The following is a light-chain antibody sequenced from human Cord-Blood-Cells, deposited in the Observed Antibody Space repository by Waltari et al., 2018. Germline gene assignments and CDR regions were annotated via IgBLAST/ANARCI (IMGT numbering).Light chain of an antibody. CDR2: AAA. CDR1: QSTSSY. CDR3: QQRYSTPVP. J-gene: IGKJ4*01. V-gene: IGKV1-39*01. Sequence: DIQMTQSASSPSASVGDRVTITCRASQSTSSYLNWYQQKPGVAPKLLIYAAASLQSADPSRFSGSGSGTDDTLTISRRQPESFATYVCQQRYSTPVPFGGGTKVEIE.